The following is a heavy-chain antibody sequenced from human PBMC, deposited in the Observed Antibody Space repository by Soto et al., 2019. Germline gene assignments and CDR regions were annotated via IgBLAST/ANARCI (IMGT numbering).Heavy chain of an antibody. D-gene: IGHD2-15*01. Sequence: QVHLVESGGGVVQPGQSLRLSCAASGFNCSTYAMHWLRQAPGKGLEWVAIISYDSPHKFYADSVKGRFTISRDNSKNMLYLQMHSLGHEDTAVYYCAKNDPGGRCGGICYPEYWVQGTLVTVSS. CDR1: GFNCSTYA. CDR3: AKNDPGGRCGGICYPEY. J-gene: IGHJ4*02. V-gene: IGHV3-30*18. CDR2: ISYDSPHK.